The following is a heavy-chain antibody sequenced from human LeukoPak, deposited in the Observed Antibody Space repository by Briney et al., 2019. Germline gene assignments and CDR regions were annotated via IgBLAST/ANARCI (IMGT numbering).Heavy chain of an antibody. V-gene: IGHV4-34*01. CDR1: GGSFSGYY. CDR2: INHSGST. D-gene: IGHD5-24*01. J-gene: IGHJ4*02. CDR3: ARRGGYKKNDY. Sequence: SETLSLTCAVYGGSFSGYYWSWIRQPPGKGLDWIGEINHSGSTNYNPSLKSRVTISVDTSKNQFSLKLSSVTAADTAVYYCARRGGYKKNDYWGQGTLVTVSS.